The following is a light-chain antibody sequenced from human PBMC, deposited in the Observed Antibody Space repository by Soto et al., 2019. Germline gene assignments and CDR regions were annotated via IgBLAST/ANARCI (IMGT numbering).Light chain of an antibody. CDR3: QQRTNWPPT. V-gene: IGKV3-11*01. J-gene: IGKJ4*01. CDR1: QSVSSY. Sequence: PGARATLSCRASQSVSSYLAWYQQKPGQAPRLLIYDASERATGIPARFSGSGSGTDFTLTISSLEPEDFAVYYCQQRTNWPPTFGGGTKVEIK. CDR2: DAS.